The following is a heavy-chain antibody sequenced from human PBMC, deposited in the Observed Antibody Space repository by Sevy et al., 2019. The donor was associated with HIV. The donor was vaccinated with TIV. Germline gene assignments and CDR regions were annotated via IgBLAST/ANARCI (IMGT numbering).Heavy chain of an antibody. CDR3: ARVGYCGGDCQPYFDY. D-gene: IGHD2-21*02. Sequence: SETLSLTCTVSGGSISSYYWSWIRQPPGKGLEWIGYIYYSGSTNYNPSLKSRVTISVDTSKNQFSLKVSSVTAADTAVYYCARVGYCGGDCQPYFDYWGQGTLVTVSS. V-gene: IGHV4-59*01. J-gene: IGHJ4*02. CDR1: GGSISSYY. CDR2: IYYSGST.